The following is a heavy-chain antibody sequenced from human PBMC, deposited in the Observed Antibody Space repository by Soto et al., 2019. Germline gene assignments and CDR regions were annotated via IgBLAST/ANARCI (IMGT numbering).Heavy chain of an antibody. V-gene: IGHV2-5*02. Sequence: QITLKESGPTLVKPAQTLTLTCTFSGFSMKTRGVHVGWIRQTPENALEWLAFIYWDGEKRYSPSLESRLTISKDTSKNLVVLTMTDMDPVDTATYYCEYGYFDYVWESKVNYYYSFNVWGQGTTVVVSS. D-gene: IGHD3-16*01. CDR1: GFSMKTRGVH. CDR2: IYWDGEK. CDR3: EYGYFDYVWESKVNYYYSFNV. J-gene: IGHJ6*02.